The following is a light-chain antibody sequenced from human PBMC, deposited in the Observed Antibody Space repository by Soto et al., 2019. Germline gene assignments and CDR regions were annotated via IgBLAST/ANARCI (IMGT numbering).Light chain of an antibody. Sequence: QSALTQPRSVSGSPGQSVTISCTGTSSDVGGYNYVSWYQQHPGKAPKLMIYDVSKRPSGVPDRFSGSKSGNTASLTISAIQAEDEADYYCCSYAGSYYVFGTGTKLTVL. CDR2: DVS. CDR3: CSYAGSYYV. J-gene: IGLJ1*01. V-gene: IGLV2-11*01. CDR1: SSDVGGYNY.